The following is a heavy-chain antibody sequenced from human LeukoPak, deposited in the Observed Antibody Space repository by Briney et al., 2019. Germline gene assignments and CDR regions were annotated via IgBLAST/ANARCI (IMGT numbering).Heavy chain of an antibody. J-gene: IGHJ6*03. V-gene: IGHV1-18*01. Sequence: GASVKVSCKASGYTFTSYGISWVRQAPGQGLEWMGWISAYNGNTNYAQKLQGRVTMTTDTSTSTAYMELRSLRSDDTAVYYCARDYDILTGSYYYYMDVWGKGTTVTISS. CDR2: ISAYNGNT. D-gene: IGHD3-9*01. CDR3: ARDYDILTGSYYYYMDV. CDR1: GYTFTSYG.